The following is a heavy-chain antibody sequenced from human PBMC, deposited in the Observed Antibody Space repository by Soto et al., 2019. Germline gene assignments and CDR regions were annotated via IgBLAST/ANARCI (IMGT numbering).Heavy chain of an antibody. V-gene: IGHV4-34*01. D-gene: IGHD6-6*01. Sequence: SETLSLTCAVYGGSFSGYYWSWIRQPPGKGLEWIGEINHSGSTNYNPSLKSRVTISVDTSKNQFSLKLSSVTAADTAVYYCARVEQLVRGYFDYWGQGTLVT. CDR2: INHSGST. CDR1: GGSFSGYY. J-gene: IGHJ4*02. CDR3: ARVEQLVRGYFDY.